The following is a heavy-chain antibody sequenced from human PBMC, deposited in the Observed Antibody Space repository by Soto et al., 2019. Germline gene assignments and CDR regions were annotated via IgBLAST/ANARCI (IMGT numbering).Heavy chain of an antibody. CDR1: GGSISSSNW. D-gene: IGHD2-15*01. J-gene: IGHJ4*02. V-gene: IGHV4-4*02. CDR3: ARAANGGSKYETDY. CDR2: IYHSGST. Sequence: PSETLSLTCTVSGGSISSSNWWRWVRQPPGKGLEWIGEIYHSGSTNYNPSLKSRVTISVDKSKNQFSLKLSSVTAADTAVYYCARAANGGSKYETDYWGQGTLVTVSS.